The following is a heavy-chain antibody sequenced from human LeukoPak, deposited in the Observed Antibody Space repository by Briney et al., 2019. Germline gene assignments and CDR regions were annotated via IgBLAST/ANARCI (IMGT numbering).Heavy chain of an antibody. D-gene: IGHD1/OR15-1a*01. CDR3: AGNRNNLGDVNWFDP. V-gene: IGHV4-59*02. CDR1: GASVNSYY. CDR2: ISHIGST. J-gene: IGHJ5*02. Sequence: SETLSLTCSVSGASVNSYYWNWIRQSPGKGLEWIGFISHIGSTNYDPSLRNRVTISLDTSKNQVFLNLNSVTAADTAAYYCAGNRNNLGDVNWFDPWGQGTLVTVSS.